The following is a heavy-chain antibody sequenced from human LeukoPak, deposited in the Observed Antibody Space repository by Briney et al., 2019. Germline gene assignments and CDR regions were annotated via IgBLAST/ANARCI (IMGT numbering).Heavy chain of an antibody. V-gene: IGHV3-21*04. CDR3: ARDIVGPHTISYVWGSYRSPGDY. D-gene: IGHD3-16*02. CDR1: GFTYSSYS. J-gene: IGHJ4*02. CDR2: ISSSGSTI. Sequence: GGSLRLSCAASGFTYSSYSMNWVRQAPGKGLEWVSSISSSGSTIYYADSVKGRFTISRDNAKNSLYLQMNSLRAEDTAVYYCARDIVGPHTISYVWGSYRSPGDYWGQGTLVTVSS.